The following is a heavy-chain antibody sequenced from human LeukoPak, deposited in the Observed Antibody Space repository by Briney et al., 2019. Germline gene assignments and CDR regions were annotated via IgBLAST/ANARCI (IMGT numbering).Heavy chain of an antibody. D-gene: IGHD3-10*01. V-gene: IGHV1-69*05. J-gene: IGHJ2*01. CDR3: ARGGVTHWYFDL. CDR2: IIPIFGTA. CDR1: GGTFSSYA. Sequence: GASVKVSCKASGGTFSSYAISWVRQAPGQGLEWMGGIIPIFGTANYAQKPRGRVTITTDESTSTAYMELSSLRSEDTAVYYCARGGVTHWYFDLWGRGTLVTVSS.